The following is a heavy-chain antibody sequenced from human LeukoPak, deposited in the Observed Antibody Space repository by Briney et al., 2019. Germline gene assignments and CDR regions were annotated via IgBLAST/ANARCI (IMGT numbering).Heavy chain of an antibody. Sequence: GGSLRLSCAASGFIFSDYWMIWVRQAPGKGLEWVANINEDGSAQDYVDSVRGRFSISRDNAKNSLYLQMNSLRVEDTAIYYCATRESSMARSHWGQGTLVTVSS. CDR2: INEDGSAQ. V-gene: IGHV3-7*01. J-gene: IGHJ4*02. CDR3: ATRESSMARSH. D-gene: IGHD3-10*01. CDR1: GFIFSDYW.